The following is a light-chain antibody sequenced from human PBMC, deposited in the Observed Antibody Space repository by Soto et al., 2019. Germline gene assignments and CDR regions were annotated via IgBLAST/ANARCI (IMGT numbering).Light chain of an antibody. Sequence: QSRLTQPRSVCGSPGQSFTISCTGATSDVGGSDYVSWYQHHPGKAPEIMLYDVNKRPSGVPDRFSGSKSGTTASLTISGLQTEDEADYYCCSYAGSSTSIFGGGTTVTVL. CDR3: CSYAGSSTSI. V-gene: IGLV2-11*01. J-gene: IGLJ2*01. CDR2: DVN. CDR1: TSDVGGSDY.